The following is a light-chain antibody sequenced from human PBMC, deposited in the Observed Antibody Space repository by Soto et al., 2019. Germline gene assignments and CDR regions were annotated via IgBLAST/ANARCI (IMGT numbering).Light chain of an antibody. CDR1: SSDLGAYDY. Sequence: QSLLTRPASVSGSAGQSITISCTGTSSDLGAYDYVSWYQQHPGEAPTLLIYEVTNRPSGVSNRFSASKSGNTASLTISGLQAEDEAEYFCSSYTTSYSYVFGTGTKVTVL. CDR2: EVT. J-gene: IGLJ1*01. CDR3: SSYTTSYSYV. V-gene: IGLV2-14*01.